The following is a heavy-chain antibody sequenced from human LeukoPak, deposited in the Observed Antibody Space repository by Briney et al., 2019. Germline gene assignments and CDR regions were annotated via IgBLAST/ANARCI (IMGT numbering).Heavy chain of an antibody. Sequence: ASVKVSCKASGYTFTSYGISWVRQAPGQGLEWMGWISGYNGNTKYEQKFQGRVTMTTDTSTSTAYMELRSLRSDDTAVYYCARDVSSGWELDYWGQGTLVTVSS. D-gene: IGHD6-19*01. CDR1: GYTFTSYG. V-gene: IGHV1-18*01. J-gene: IGHJ4*02. CDR3: ARDVSSGWELDY. CDR2: ISGYNGNT.